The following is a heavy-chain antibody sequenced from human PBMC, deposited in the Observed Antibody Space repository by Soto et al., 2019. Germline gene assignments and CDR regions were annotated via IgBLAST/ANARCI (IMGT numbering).Heavy chain of an antibody. CDR1: GFTFTSSA. CDR2: IVVGSGNT. J-gene: IGHJ6*04. Sequence: SVKVSCKASGFTFTSSAVQWVRQARGQRLEWIGWIVVGSGNTNYAQKFQERVTITRDMSTSTAYMELSSLRSEDTAVYYCAAALFYYYGMDVWGKGTTVTVSS. CDR3: AAALFYYYGMDV. V-gene: IGHV1-58*01.